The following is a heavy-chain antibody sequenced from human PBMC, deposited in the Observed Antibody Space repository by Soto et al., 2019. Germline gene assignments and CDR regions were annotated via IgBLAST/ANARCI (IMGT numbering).Heavy chain of an antibody. J-gene: IGHJ4*02. CDR2: ISGAGGTI. CDR3: ARDPALALGL. CDR1: GFTFSTYS. D-gene: IGHD3-3*01. Sequence: EVRLVDSGGGLVQPGGSLRLSCAASGFTFSTYSMNWVRQAPGKGLEWVSYISGAGGTIYYADSVKGRFTISRDNAKNSLYLQMNSLRAEDTAVYYCARDPALALGLWGQGTLVTVSS. V-gene: IGHV3-48*01.